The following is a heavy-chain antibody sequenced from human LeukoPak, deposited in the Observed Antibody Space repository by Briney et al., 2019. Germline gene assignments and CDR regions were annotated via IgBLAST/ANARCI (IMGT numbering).Heavy chain of an antibody. V-gene: IGHV3-7*03. CDR3: AKVAAAAGLDF. J-gene: IGHJ4*02. Sequence: GGSLRLSCAASGFTFSSYWMSWVRQAPGKGLEWVANIKQDGSEKYYVDSVKGRFTISRDNSQNTLFLQMNSLRAEDTAVYYCAKVAAAAGLDFWGQGTLVTVSS. CDR1: GFTFSSYW. D-gene: IGHD6-13*01. CDR2: IKQDGSEK.